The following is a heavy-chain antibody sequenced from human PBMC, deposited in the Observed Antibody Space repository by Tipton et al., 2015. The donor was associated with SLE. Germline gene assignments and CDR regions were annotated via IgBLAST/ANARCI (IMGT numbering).Heavy chain of an antibody. CDR3: ARMGTTVTVDY. D-gene: IGHD4-17*01. CDR1: GGSVSSGSYY. Sequence: TLSLTCTVSGGSVSSGSYYWSWIRQPPGKGLEWIGYIYHSGSTYYNPSLKSRVTISVDTSKNQFSLKLSSVTAADTAVYYCARMGTTVTVDYWGQGTLVTVSS. V-gene: IGHV4-61*01. J-gene: IGHJ4*02. CDR2: IYHSGST.